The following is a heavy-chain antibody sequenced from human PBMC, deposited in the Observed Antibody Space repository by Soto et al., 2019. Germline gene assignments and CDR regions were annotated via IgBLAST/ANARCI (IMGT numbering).Heavy chain of an antibody. Sequence: ASVKVSCKASGYTFTSYGISWVRQAPGQGLEWMGWISAYNGNTNYAQKLQGRVTMTTDTSTSTAYMELRSLRSDDTAVYYCARVSFDILTGYWLSDYWGQGSLVTVSS. CDR2: ISAYNGNT. V-gene: IGHV1-18*01. CDR1: GYTFTSYG. D-gene: IGHD3-9*01. J-gene: IGHJ4*02. CDR3: ARVSFDILTGYWLSDY.